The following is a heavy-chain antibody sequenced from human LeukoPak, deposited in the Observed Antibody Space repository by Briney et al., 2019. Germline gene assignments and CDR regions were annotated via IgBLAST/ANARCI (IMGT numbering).Heavy chain of an antibody. CDR3: ASSTVTMRGVSAFDL. J-gene: IGHJ3*01. CDR2: IWYDGSNK. V-gene: IGHV3-33*01. D-gene: IGHD4-17*01. Sequence: PGGSLRLSCAASGFIFSTYGMHWVRQAPGKGLEWVAIIWYDGSNKYYADSVKGRFTISRDNSKNTLYLQMNSLRAEDTAVYFCASSTVTMRGVSAFDLWGQGTLVTVPS. CDR1: GFIFSTYG.